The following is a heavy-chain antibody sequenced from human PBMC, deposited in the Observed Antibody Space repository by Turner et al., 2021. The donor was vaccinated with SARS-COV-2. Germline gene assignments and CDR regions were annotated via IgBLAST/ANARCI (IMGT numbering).Heavy chain of an antibody. J-gene: IGHJ6*02. D-gene: IGHD3-10*01. CDR2: ISGDGGST. CDR3: AKDMVRGLFYYYYGKDV. CDR1: GFTFDDYA. V-gene: IGHV3-43*02. Sequence: EVQLVESGGGVVQPGGSLRLSCAASGFTFDDYAMHWVRQAPGKGLEWVSLISGDGGSTYYADSVKGRFTISRDNSKNSLYLQMNSLRTEDTALYYCAKDMVRGLFYYYYGKDVWGQGTTVTVSS.